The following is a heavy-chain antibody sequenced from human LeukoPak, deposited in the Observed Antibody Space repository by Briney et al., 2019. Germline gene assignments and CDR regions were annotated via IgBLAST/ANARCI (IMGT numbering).Heavy chain of an antibody. Sequence: GGSLRLSCAASGFTFSSYGMHWVRQAPGKGLEWVAFIRYDGSNKYYADSVKGRFTISRDNSKNTLYLQMNSLRAEDTAVYYCAKDWVNYGGNSDYWGRGTLVTVSS. CDR2: IRYDGSNK. J-gene: IGHJ4*02. D-gene: IGHD4-23*01. CDR1: GFTFSSYG. CDR3: AKDWVNYGGNSDY. V-gene: IGHV3-30*02.